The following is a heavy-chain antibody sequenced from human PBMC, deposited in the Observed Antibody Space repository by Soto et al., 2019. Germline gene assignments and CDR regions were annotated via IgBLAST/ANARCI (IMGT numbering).Heavy chain of an antibody. CDR2: INYSGTT. J-gene: IGHJ5*02. CDR1: GGSVTTY. CDR3: ARLYCRDGVSCNWFDP. V-gene: IGHV4-59*02. D-gene: IGHD2-8*01. Sequence: QVQLQESGPGLVKASETLSLTCPVSGGSVTTYWGWIRQPPGKGLEWIGYINYSGTTKYNSSLKSRVTISVDSSRNQFALKLRSVTAADTAVYFCARLYCRDGVSCNWFDPWGQGILVTVSS.